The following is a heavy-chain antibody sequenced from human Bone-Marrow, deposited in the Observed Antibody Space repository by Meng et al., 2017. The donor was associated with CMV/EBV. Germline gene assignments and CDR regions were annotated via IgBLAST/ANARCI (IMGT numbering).Heavy chain of an antibody. D-gene: IGHD2-2*01. CDR2: ISAYNGNT. V-gene: IGHV1-18*01. J-gene: IGHJ4*02. CDR3: ARVEVYCSSTSCYPH. Sequence: ASVKVSCKASGYTFTSYGISWVRQAPGQGLEWMGWISAYNGNTNYAQKLQGRVTMTTDTSTSTAYMELRSLRSDDTAVYYCARVEVYCSSTSCYPHWGQGTLVTVSS. CDR1: GYTFTSYG.